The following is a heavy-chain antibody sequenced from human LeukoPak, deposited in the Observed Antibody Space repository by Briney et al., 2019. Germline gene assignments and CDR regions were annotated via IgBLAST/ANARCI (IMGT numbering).Heavy chain of an antibody. CDR3: AREGYYDSSGYFDFDY. V-gene: IGHV1-18*01. D-gene: IGHD3-22*01. CDR1: GYTFTSYV. Sequence: GASVKVSCKASGYTFTSYVISWVRQAPGQGLEWMGWISAYNGNTNYAQKLQGRVTMTTDTSTSTAYMELRSLRSDDTAVYYCAREGYYDSSGYFDFDYWGQGTLVTVSS. J-gene: IGHJ4*02. CDR2: ISAYNGNT.